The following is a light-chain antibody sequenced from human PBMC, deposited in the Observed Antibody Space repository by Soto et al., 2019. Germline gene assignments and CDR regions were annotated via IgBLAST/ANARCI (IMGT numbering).Light chain of an antibody. CDR2: DDS. J-gene: IGLJ1*01. V-gene: IGLV3-21*02. CDR1: NIEIKT. CDR3: QVWDSYSDHYV. Sequence: SYELTQPPSVSVAPGQTARITCGGDNIEIKTVHWYRQNPGQAPALVIYDDSDRPSGIPERLSGSNSGNTATLTTGRVEAGDEADYYCQVWDSYSDHYVFGTGTKLTVL.